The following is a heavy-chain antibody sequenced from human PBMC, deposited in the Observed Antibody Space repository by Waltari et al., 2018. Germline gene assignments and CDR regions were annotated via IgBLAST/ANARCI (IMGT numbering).Heavy chain of an antibody. D-gene: IGHD3-10*01. CDR1: GFSFGDLN. Sequence: QLVESGGGLVKPGSSLRLSCAASGFSFGDLNMHWLRRAPGKGLEWVSSISSKSTYIYYADSVRGRFSISRDNAENSLFLQMNNLRGEDTAVYYCARDTIFYGSGSYDPWGQGTRVTVSS. CDR2: ISSKSTYI. CDR3: ARDTIFYGSGSYDP. V-gene: IGHV3-21*01. J-gene: IGHJ5*02.